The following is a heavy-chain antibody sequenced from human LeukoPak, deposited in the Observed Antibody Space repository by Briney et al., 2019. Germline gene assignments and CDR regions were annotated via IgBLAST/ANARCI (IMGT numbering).Heavy chain of an antibody. Sequence: SETLSLTCTVSGGSVSSGSYYWSWIRQPPGKGLEWIGYIYYSGSTNYNPSLKSRVTISVDTSKNQFSLKLASVPTADTAVYYCARETYGRYFDYWGQGTLVTVSS. CDR1: GGSVSSGSYY. J-gene: IGHJ4*02. CDR3: ARETYGRYFDY. CDR2: IYYSGST. D-gene: IGHD4-17*01. V-gene: IGHV4-61*01.